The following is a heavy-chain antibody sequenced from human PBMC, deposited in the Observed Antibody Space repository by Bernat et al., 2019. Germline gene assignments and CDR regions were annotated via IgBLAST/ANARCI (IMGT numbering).Heavy chain of an antibody. J-gene: IGHJ1*01. Sequence: QVQLQESGPGLVKPSQTLSLTCTVSGGSISSGGYYWSWIRQHPGKGLEWIGYIYYSGSTYYNPSLKSRVTISVDTSKNPFSLKLSSVTAADTAVYYCARDWVKDQYFQHWGQGTLVTVSS. D-gene: IGHD2-21*01. CDR1: GGSISSGGYY. V-gene: IGHV4-31*03. CDR3: ARDWVKDQYFQH. CDR2: IYYSGST.